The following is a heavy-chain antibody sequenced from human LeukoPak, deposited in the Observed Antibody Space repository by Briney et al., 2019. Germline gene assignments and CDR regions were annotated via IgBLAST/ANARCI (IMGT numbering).Heavy chain of an antibody. CDR3: ATAVVPAARKDY. CDR1: GYTLTELS. CDR2: FDPEDGET. V-gene: IGHV1-24*01. D-gene: IGHD2-2*01. J-gene: IGHJ4*02. Sequence: ASVKVSCKVSGYTLTELSMHWVRQAPGKGLEWMGGFDPEDGETIYAQKFEGRVTMTEDTSTDTAYMELSSLRSEDTAVYYCATAVVPAARKDYWGQGTLATVSS.